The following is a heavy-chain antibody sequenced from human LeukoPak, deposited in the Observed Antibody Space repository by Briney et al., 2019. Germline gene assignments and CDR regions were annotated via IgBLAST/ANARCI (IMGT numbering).Heavy chain of an antibody. V-gene: IGHV4-39*01. CDR1: GGSISSSSYY. J-gene: IGHJ6*03. D-gene: IGHD2-2*01. CDR3: ARYRYCSSTSCYAPYYYYYMDV. Sequence: PSETLSLTCTVSGGSISSSSYYWGWIRQPPGKGPEWIGSIYYSGSTYYNPSLKSRVTISVDTSKNQFSLKLSSVTAADTAVYYCARYRYCSSTSCYAPYYYYYMDVWGKGTTVTVSS. CDR2: IYYSGST.